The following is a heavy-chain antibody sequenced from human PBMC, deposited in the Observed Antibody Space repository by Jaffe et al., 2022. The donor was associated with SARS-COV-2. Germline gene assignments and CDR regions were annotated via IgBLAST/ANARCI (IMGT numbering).Heavy chain of an antibody. J-gene: IGHJ6*02. D-gene: IGHD6-19*01. CDR1: GFTFSSYD. V-gene: IGHV3-30*18. CDR2: ISYDGSNK. CDR3: AKGGSGWCMDA. Sequence: QVQLVESGGGVVQPGRSLRLSCAASGFTFSSYDIHWVRQAPGKGLEWVTVISYDGSNKYYADSVKGRFTISRDNSKDTVYLQMNSLRAEDTAVYYCAKGGSGWCMDAWGQGTTVTVSS.